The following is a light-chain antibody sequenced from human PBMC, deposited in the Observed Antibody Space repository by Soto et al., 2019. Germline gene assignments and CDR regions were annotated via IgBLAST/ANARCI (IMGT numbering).Light chain of an antibody. V-gene: IGKV1-9*01. CDR3: QQLNGSPWT. CDR1: PAIASF. J-gene: IGKJ1*01. CDR2: GAS. Sequence: IQLTQSPSSLSASVGDRVTSTCRASPAIASFLSWYQQKPGTAPKLLIYGASTLQSGVQSRFSGSRSGTDYTLTIASLQPEDFATYDCQQLNGSPWTFGQGTKVEIK.